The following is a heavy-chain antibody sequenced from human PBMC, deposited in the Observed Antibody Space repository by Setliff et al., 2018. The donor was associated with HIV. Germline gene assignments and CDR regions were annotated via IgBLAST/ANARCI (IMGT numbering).Heavy chain of an antibody. V-gene: IGHV2-70*11. J-gene: IGHJ4*02. Sequence: SGPTLVNPTQTLTLTCTFSGFSLNTVGMCVSWIRQPPGKALEWPARIDWDDDKYYITSLKTRLTISKDTSKNQVVLTMTNMDPVDSGTYFCARTRPPSGLASAYFFDSWGQGTLVTVSS. CDR3: ARTRPPSGLASAYFFDS. D-gene: IGHD6-25*01. CDR2: IDWDDDK. CDR1: GFSLNTVGMC.